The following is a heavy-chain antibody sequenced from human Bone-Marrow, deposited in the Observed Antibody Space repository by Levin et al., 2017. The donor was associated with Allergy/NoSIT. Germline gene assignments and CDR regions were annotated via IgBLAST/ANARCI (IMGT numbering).Heavy chain of an antibody. D-gene: IGHD7-27*01. V-gene: IGHV2-5*02. Sequence: SGPTLVKPTQTLTLTCSFSGFSISTSGVAVGWIRQPPGKALEWLALLYWDDAKRYSASFKSRLTITKDTSRNQVVLTMTNVDPVDTGTYYCAHTNDNRGRFFDFWGPGTLVTVSS. CDR3: AHTNDNRGRFFDF. CDR1: GFSISTSGVA. CDR2: LYWDDAK. J-gene: IGHJ4*02.